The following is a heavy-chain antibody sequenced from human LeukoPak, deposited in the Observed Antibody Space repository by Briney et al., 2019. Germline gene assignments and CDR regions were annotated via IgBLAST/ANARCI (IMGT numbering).Heavy chain of an antibody. J-gene: IGHJ4*02. CDR3: ANYCSGGSCYFDY. Sequence: IPSETLSLTCTVSGGSISSSSYYWGWIRQPPGKGLEWIGSIYHSGSTYYNPSLKSRVTISVDTSKNQFSLKLSSVTAADTAVYYCANYCSGGSCYFDYWGQGTLVTVSS. CDR2: IYHSGST. D-gene: IGHD2-15*01. CDR1: GGSISSSSYY. V-gene: IGHV4-39*07.